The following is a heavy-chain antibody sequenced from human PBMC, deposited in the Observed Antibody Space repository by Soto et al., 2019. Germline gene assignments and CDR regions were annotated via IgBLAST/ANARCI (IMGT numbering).Heavy chain of an antibody. J-gene: IGHJ3*02. CDR1: GGSISSSNW. CDR2: IYHSGST. V-gene: IGHV4-4*02. Sequence: QVQLQESGPGLVKPSGTLSLTCAVSGGSISSSNWWSWVRQPPGKGLEWIGEIYHSGSTNYNPSLKSRVTISVDTSKNQFSLKLSSVTAADTAVYYCARDLLLWFGEFPGAFDIWGQGTMVTVSS. CDR3: ARDLLLWFGEFPGAFDI. D-gene: IGHD3-10*01.